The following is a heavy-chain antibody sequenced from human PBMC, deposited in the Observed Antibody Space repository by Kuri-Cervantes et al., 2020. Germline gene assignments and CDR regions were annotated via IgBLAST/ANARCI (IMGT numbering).Heavy chain of an antibody. J-gene: IGHJ4*02. Sequence: GGSLRLSCAASGFTFSSYAMSWVRQAPGKGLEWVSAISGSGGSTYYADSVKGRSAISRDNSKNTLYLRMNSLRADDTAVYYCARGDPGGIEGLDYWGQGTLVTVSS. D-gene: IGHD1-1*01. V-gene: IGHV3-23*01. CDR1: GFTFSSYA. CDR2: ISGSGGST. CDR3: ARGDPGGIEGLDY.